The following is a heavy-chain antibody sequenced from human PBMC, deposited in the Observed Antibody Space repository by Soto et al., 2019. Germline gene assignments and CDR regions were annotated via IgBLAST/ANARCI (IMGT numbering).Heavy chain of an antibody. J-gene: IGHJ6*02. Sequence: AASVKVSCKASGYTFTSYAMHWVRQAPGQRLEWMGWTNAGNGNTKYSQKFQGRVTITRDTSASTAYMELSSLRSEDTAVYYCARLPLNADYGMDVWGQGTTVTVSS. CDR2: TNAGNGNT. CDR3: ARLPLNADYGMDV. V-gene: IGHV1-3*01. CDR1: GYTFTSYA.